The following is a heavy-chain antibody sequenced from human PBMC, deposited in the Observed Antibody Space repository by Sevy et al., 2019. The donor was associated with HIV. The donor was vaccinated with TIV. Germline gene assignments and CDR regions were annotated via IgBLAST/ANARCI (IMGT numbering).Heavy chain of an antibody. V-gene: IGHV3-7*01. CDR3: ARAMGYDFWSGYYAVDPANIDY. J-gene: IGHJ4*02. D-gene: IGHD3-3*01. CDR1: GFTFSSYW. CDR2: IKQDGSEK. Sequence: GGSLRLSCAASGFTFSSYWMSWVRQAPGKGLEWVANIKQDGSEKYYVDSVKGRFTISRDKAKNSLYLQMNSLRAEDTAVYYCARAMGYDFWSGYYAVDPANIDYWGQGTLVTVSS.